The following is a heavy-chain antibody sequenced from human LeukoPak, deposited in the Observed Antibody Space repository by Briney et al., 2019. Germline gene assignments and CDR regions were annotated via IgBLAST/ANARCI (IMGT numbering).Heavy chain of an antibody. CDR2: IKQDGSGK. CDR3: VRVYGDYFDY. V-gene: IGHV3-7*01. Sequence: GGSLRLSCAASGFTFSSYWMSWVRQAPGKGLEWVVNIKQDGSGKNYVDSGKGRFTISRDNAKNSLYLQMNSLRAEDTAMYYCVRVYGDYFDYWGQGTLVTVSS. D-gene: IGHD4-17*01. J-gene: IGHJ4*02. CDR1: GFTFSSYW.